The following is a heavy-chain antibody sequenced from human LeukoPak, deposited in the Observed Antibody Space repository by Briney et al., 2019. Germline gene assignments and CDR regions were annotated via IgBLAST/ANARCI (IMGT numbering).Heavy chain of an antibody. D-gene: IGHD5-24*01. CDR3: ARRDGGYYYYYMDV. CDR2: TYHSGST. V-gene: IGHV4-38-2*01. Sequence: PSETLSLTCAVSGYSISSGYYWGWIRQPPGKGLEWIGSTYHSGSTYYNPSLKSRVTISVDTSKNQFSLKLSSVTAADTAVYYCARRDGGYYYYYMDVWGKGTTVTVSS. J-gene: IGHJ6*03. CDR1: GYSISSGYY.